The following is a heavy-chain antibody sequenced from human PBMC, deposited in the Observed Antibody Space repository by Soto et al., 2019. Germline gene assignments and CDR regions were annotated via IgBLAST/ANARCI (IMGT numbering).Heavy chain of an antibody. J-gene: IGHJ4*02. D-gene: IGHD2-8*01. CDR3: AREGVGLMVYEPEFEY. Sequence: PSHTLSLTCAISGDSVSSNSAAWNLIRQSPSRGLEWLGRTYYRSKWYNDYAVSVKSRITINPDTSKNQLSLQLNSVTPEDTAVYYCAREGVGLMVYEPEFEYWGQGTLVTVSS. CDR2: TYYRSKWYN. V-gene: IGHV6-1*01. CDR1: GDSVSSNSAA.